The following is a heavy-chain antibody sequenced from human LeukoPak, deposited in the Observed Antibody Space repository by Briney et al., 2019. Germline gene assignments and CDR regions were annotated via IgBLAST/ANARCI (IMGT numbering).Heavy chain of an antibody. CDR1: GGSISRGTYY. V-gene: IGHV4-61*02. CDR3: ARDPRWGVAGSYYFDY. D-gene: IGHD6-19*01. J-gene: IGHJ4*02. CDR2: VYSSGST. Sequence: TLSLTCTVSGGSISRGTYYWSWIRQPAGKGLEWIGRVYSSGSTNYNPSLKSRVTISVDTSRNQFSLQLYSVTAADTAVYYCARDPRWGVAGSYYFDYWGQGTLVTVSS.